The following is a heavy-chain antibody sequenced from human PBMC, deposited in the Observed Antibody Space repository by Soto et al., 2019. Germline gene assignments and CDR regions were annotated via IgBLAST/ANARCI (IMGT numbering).Heavy chain of an antibody. D-gene: IGHD2-21*01. Sequence: PGGSLRHSFAASGLPFTSYSMNWVRQAPGKGLEWVSYIRGTTHYADSVKGRFTISRDNARSSLYLQMSSLRADDTAVYYCARDDSFAFDIWGQGTMVTVSS. CDR2: IRGTT. J-gene: IGHJ3*02. CDR1: GLPFTSYS. V-gene: IGHV3-48*01. CDR3: ARDDSFAFDI.